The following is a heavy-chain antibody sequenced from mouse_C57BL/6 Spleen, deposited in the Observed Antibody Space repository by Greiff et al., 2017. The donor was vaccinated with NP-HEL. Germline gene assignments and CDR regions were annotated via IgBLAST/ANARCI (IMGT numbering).Heavy chain of an antibody. J-gene: IGHJ1*03. CDR2: ISSGGSYT. Sequence: EVQLVESGGDLVKPGGSLKLSCAASGFTFSSYGMSWVRQTPDKRLEWVATISSGGSYTYYPDSVKGRFTFSRDNAKNTLYLQMSSRKSEDTAMDYCARRPLDGYRGYCDVWGTGTTVTVAS. CDR3: ARRPLDGYRGYCDV. D-gene: IGHD2-3*01. CDR1: GFTFSSYG. V-gene: IGHV5-6*01.